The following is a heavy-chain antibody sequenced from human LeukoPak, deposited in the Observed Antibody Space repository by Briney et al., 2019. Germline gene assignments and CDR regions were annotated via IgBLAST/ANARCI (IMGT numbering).Heavy chain of an antibody. CDR2: IYDSGST. Sequence: SETLSLTCTVSGGSISSSRNYWAWIRQPPGKGLEWIGSIYDSGSTYYNASLKSRVTISVDTSKNQFSLKLSSVTAADTAVYYCAGPRYCSSTSCSSRDAFDIWGQGTMVTVSS. CDR1: GGSISSSRNY. D-gene: IGHD2-2*01. J-gene: IGHJ3*02. CDR3: AGPRYCSSTSCSSRDAFDI. V-gene: IGHV4-39*01.